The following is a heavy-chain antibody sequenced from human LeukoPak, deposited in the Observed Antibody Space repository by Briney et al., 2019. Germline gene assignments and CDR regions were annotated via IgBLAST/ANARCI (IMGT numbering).Heavy chain of an antibody. J-gene: IGHJ4*02. CDR2: IDNEGSGT. D-gene: IGHD2-8*01. V-gene: IGHV3-74*01. CDR1: GFTFNNYW. CDR3: ARGAGWYFTNGVGYTGYFDY. Sequence: GGSLRLFCAASGFTFNNYWMHWVRQVPGKGLVWVSRIDNEGSGTNYADSVKGRFTVSRDNAKNTLFLQLNSLRAEDTAVYYCARGAGWYFTNGVGYTGYFDYMGQGTLVTVSS.